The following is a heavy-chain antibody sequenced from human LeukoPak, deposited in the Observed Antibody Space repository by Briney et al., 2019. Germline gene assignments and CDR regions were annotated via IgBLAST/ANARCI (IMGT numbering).Heavy chain of an antibody. CDR3: AREGGEWELLRTFDY. CDR1: GFTFISYW. Sequence: GGSLRLSCAASGFTFISYWMSWVRQAPGKGLEWVSYISSSGSTIYYADSVKGRFTISRDNAKNSLYLQMNSLRAEDTAVYYCAREGGEWELLRTFDYWGQGTLVTVSS. CDR2: ISSSGSTI. V-gene: IGHV3-48*03. J-gene: IGHJ4*02. D-gene: IGHD1-26*01.